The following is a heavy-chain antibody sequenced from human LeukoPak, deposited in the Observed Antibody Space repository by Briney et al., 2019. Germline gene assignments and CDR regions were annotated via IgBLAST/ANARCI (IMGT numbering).Heavy chain of an antibody. CDR3: AKTIHYYDSSGPQAFDY. CDR1: GFTFSSFG. J-gene: IGHJ4*02. V-gene: IGHV3-30*02. Sequence: PGGSLRLSCAASGFTFSSFGMHWVRQAPGKGLEWVAFIRYDGRNKNYADSVKGRFTISRDNSKNTLYLQMNSLRPEDTAVYYCAKTIHYYDSSGPQAFDYWGQGTLVTVSS. CDR2: IRYDGRNK. D-gene: IGHD3-22*01.